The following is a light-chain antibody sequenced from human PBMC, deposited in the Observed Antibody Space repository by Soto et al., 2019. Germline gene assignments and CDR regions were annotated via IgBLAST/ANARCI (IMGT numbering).Light chain of an antibody. V-gene: IGKV1-13*02. J-gene: IGKJ5*01. CDR3: QQFNSNPIT. CDR2: DVS. CDR1: QDIRGA. Sequence: AIQVTQSPSSLSASVGDRVTITCRASQDIRGALAWYQQKPGKAPKLLIYDVSTLESGVPSRFSGSGSGTEFTLTISSLQPEDFGTYYCQQFNSNPITFGHGTRLEMK.